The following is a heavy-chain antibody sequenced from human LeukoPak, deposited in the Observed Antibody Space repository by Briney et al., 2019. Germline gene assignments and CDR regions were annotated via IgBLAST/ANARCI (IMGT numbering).Heavy chain of an antibody. D-gene: IGHD4-17*01. CDR1: GGSISSYY. CDR3: ARGLDYGDYGYYYYYGMDV. J-gene: IGHJ6*02. CDR2: IYYSGST. Sequence: SETLSLTCTVSGGSISSYYWSWIRQPPGKGLEWIGYIYYSGSTNYNPSLKSRVTISVDTSKNQSSLKLSSVTAADTAVYYCARGLDYGDYGYYYYYGMDVWGQGTTVTVSS. V-gene: IGHV4-59*01.